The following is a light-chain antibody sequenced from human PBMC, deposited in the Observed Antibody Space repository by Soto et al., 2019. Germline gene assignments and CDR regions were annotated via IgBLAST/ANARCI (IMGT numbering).Light chain of an antibody. CDR3: QQSFTTPYT. CDR1: QSVRTY. Sequence: DIQMTQSPSSLSASVGDRVTITCRASQSVRTYLNWYQRKPGKAPKVLIYGASALQSGVPSRFSGSGSGTDFTLTVNSLQPEDFATYYCQQSFTTPYTFGQGTKLEIK. J-gene: IGKJ2*01. CDR2: GAS. V-gene: IGKV1-39*01.